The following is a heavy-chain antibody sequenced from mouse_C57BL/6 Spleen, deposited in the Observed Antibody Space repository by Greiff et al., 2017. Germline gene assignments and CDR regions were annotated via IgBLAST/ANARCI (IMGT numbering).Heavy chain of an antibody. CDR1: GFTFSDYG. D-gene: IGHD1-1*01. CDR3: ARHNYYGSSGYFDV. Sequence: EVKVVESGGGLVQPGGSLKLSCAASGFTFSDYGMAWVRQAPRKGPEWVAFISNLAYSIYYADTVTGRFTISRENAKNTLYLEMSSLRSEDTAMYYCARHNYYGSSGYFDVWGTGTTVTVSS. V-gene: IGHV5-15*01. J-gene: IGHJ1*03. CDR2: ISNLAYSI.